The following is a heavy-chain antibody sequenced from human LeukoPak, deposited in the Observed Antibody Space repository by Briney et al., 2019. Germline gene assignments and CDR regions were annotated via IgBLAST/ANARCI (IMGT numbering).Heavy chain of an antibody. V-gene: IGHV1-69*13. Sequence: ASVNVSCKASGGTFSSYAISWVRQAPGQGLEWMGGIIPIFGTANYAQKFQGRVTITADESTSTAYTELSSLRSEDTAVYYCARGRPVSYYMDVWGKGTTVTVSS. D-gene: IGHD6-6*01. CDR2: IIPIFGTA. J-gene: IGHJ6*03. CDR1: GGTFSSYA. CDR3: ARGRPVSYYMDV.